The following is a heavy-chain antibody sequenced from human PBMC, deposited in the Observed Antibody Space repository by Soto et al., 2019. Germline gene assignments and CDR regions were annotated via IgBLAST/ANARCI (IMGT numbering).Heavy chain of an antibody. V-gene: IGHV3-7*01. J-gene: IGHJ4*02. Sequence: EVQLVKSGGGLVQPGGSLGLSCAASGFNFSTYWMNRVRQAPGKGLECVADIKEDGNEKYYVDSVKGRFTISRDNAKNTLYIQMNSLRVDDTAVYYCVGRPVLYWGQGTLVTVSS. CDR2: IKEDGNEK. CDR1: GFNFSTYW. CDR3: VGRPVLY.